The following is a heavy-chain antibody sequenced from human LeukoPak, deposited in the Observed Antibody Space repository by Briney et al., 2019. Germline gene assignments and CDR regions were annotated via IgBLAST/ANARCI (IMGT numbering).Heavy chain of an antibody. CDR3: AKVGAYYDFWSGYSNWFDP. CDR2: ISGSGGST. J-gene: IGHJ5*02. CDR1: GFTFSSYA. Sequence: GGSLRLSCAASGFTFSSYAMRWVRQAPGKGLEWVSAISGSGGSTYYADSVKGRFTISRDNSKNTLYLQMNSLRAEDTAVYYCAKVGAYYDFWSGYSNWFDPWGQGTLVTVSS. D-gene: IGHD3-3*01. V-gene: IGHV3-23*01.